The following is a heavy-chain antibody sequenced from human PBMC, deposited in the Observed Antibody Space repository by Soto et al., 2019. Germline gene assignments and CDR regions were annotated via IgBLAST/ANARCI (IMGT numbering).Heavy chain of an antibody. J-gene: IGHJ3*01. CDR2: LSRGGGST. Sequence: EAQLLESGGELIQRGGSLRLSCAASGFTYSSHGMSWVRQAPGKGLEWIAGLSRGGGSTYYADSVKGRFTISRDNSKNTLDLIMNSLRVEDTALYYCARDGQYRTDGFDFWGQGTMVTVSS. CDR3: ARDGQYRTDGFDF. V-gene: IGHV3-23*01. CDR1: GFTYSSHG. D-gene: IGHD5-12*01.